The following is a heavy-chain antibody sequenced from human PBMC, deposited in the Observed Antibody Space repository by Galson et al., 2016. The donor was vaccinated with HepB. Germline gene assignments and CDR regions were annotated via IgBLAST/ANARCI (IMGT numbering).Heavy chain of an antibody. CDR2: ISGSSSSI. Sequence: SLRLSCAASGFTFSSYALNWVRQAPGKGLEWVSVISGSSSSIYYADSVKGRFTVSRDNSKNTVFLQMNSLRAEDTAVYYCARDNTILWFGELIGNAFDIWGQGTLVTVSS. V-gene: IGHV3-23*01. J-gene: IGHJ3*02. D-gene: IGHD3-10*01. CDR1: GFTFSSYA. CDR3: ARDNTILWFGELIGNAFDI.